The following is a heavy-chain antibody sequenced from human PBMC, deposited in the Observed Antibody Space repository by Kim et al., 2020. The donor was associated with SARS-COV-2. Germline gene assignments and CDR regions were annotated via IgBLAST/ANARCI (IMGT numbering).Heavy chain of an antibody. J-gene: IGHJ4*02. D-gene: IGHD6-6*01. V-gene: IGHV1-18*01. CDR1: GYTFTSYG. Sequence: ASVKVSCKASGYTFTSYGISWVRQAPGQGLEWMGWISAYNGNTNYAQKLQGRVTMTTDTSTSTAYMELRSLRSDDTAVYYCARDSLGWYSSSSAYWGQGTLVTVSS. CDR3: ARDSLGWYSSSSAY. CDR2: ISAYNGNT.